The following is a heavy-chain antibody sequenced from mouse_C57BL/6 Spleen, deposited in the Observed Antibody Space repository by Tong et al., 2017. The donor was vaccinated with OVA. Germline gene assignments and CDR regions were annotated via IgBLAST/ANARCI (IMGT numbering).Heavy chain of an antibody. Sequence: GFAFSSYDMSWVRQTPEKRLEWVAYIRSGGGSTYYPDHVKGRFTISKDYAKNSLYLQMSSLKSEDTAMYYCASHANLDSWFAYWGQWTLVTVSA. D-gene: IGHD3-3*01. CDR3: ASHANLDSWFAY. CDR1: GFAFSSYD. V-gene: IGHV5-12-1*01. J-gene: IGHJ3*01. CDR2: IRSGGGST.